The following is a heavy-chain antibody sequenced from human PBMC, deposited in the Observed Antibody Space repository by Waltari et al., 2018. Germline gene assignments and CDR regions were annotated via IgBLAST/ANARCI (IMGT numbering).Heavy chain of an antibody. CDR2: IRYDGSSK. CDR1: GFTFSTYG. Sequence: QVQLVESGGGVVQPGGSLRLSCAASGFTFSTYGMHWVRQAPGKGLEWVTFIRYDGSSKNYADSVTGRFTISRDNSKNTQDLQKNSLRVDDTAIYYCARTHSGSWGVFDYWGQGTLVTVSS. D-gene: IGHD6-13*01. V-gene: IGHV3-30*02. J-gene: IGHJ4*02. CDR3: ARTHSGSWGVFDY.